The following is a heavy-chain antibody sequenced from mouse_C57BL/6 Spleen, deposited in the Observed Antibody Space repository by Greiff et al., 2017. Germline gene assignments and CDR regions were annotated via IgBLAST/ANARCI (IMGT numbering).Heavy chain of an antibody. CDR2: INPSSGYT. CDR3: ESTPLYYDYDGDAMDY. V-gene: IGHV1-7*01. J-gene: IGHJ4*01. CDR1: GYTFTSYW. D-gene: IGHD2-4*01. Sequence: QVQLQQSGAELAKPGASVKLSCKASGYTFTSYWMHWVKQRPGQGLEWIGYINPSSGYTKYNQKFKDKATLTADKSSSTAYMQLSSLTYEDSAVYYCESTPLYYDYDGDAMDYWGQGTSVTVSS.